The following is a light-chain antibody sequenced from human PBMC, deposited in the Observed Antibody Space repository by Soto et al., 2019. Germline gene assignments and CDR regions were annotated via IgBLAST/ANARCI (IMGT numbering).Light chain of an antibody. CDR1: QSVSSN. V-gene: IGKV3-15*01. CDR2: DAS. Sequence: ETVMTQSPATLSVSPGERATLSCRASQSVSSNLAWYQQKPGRAPRLLIYDASTRATGIPARFSGSGSGTEFTLTTNSLQSEDFAVYYCQQYNYWPPLTFGGGTKVEIK. CDR3: QQYNYWPPLT. J-gene: IGKJ4*01.